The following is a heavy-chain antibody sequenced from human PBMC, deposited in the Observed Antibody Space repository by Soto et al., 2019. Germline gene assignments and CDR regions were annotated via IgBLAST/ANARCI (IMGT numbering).Heavy chain of an antibody. J-gene: IGHJ4*02. Sequence: QLQLQESGSGLVKPSQTLSLTCAVSGGSISSGGYSWSWIRQPPGKGLEWIGYIYHSGSTYYNPPLKSRVTIAXXRXKXLFSLKLSSVTAADTAVYYCARASTAMVRGRGPFDYWGQGTLVTVSS. D-gene: IGHD3-10*01. CDR2: IYHSGST. V-gene: IGHV4-30-2*01. CDR3: ARASTAMVRGRGPFDY. CDR1: GGSISSGGYS.